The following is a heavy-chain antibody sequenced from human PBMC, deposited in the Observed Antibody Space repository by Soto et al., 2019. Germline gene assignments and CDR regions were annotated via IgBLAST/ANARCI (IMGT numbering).Heavy chain of an antibody. CDR1: GGSFSGYY. Sequence: QVQLQQWGAGLLKPSETLSLTCAVYGGSFSGYYWSWIRQPPGKGLEWIGEINHSGSTNYNPSLKSRVTISVDTSKNQFSLKLSSVTAADTAVYYCARGHRHWVVVVAARAVGAFDIWGQGTMVTVSS. CDR2: INHSGST. CDR3: ARGHRHWVVVVAARAVGAFDI. J-gene: IGHJ3*02. V-gene: IGHV4-34*01. D-gene: IGHD2-15*01.